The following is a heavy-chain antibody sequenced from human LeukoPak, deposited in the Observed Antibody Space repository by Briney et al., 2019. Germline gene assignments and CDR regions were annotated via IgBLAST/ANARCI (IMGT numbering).Heavy chain of an antibody. J-gene: IGHJ5*02. D-gene: IGHD2-8*01. CDR1: GFTFSDSA. Sequence: GGSLRLSCAASGFTFSDSAIHWVRQASGKGLEWVGRIRDKGYGHATAYAASVKGRFTLSRDDSKNTAYLQMNSLRTEDTALYYCTTPNEGNWFDPWGQGTLVTVSS. CDR2: IRDKGYGHAT. V-gene: IGHV3-73*01. CDR3: TTPNEGNWFDP.